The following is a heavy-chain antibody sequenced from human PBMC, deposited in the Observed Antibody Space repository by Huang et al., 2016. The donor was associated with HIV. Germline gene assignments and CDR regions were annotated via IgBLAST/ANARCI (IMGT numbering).Heavy chain of an antibody. Sequence: QVQLVQSGAEVRKPGSSVKVSCRASGGSFNNFGINWVRQAPGQGLEWMGGIIPRFGTRNDAQRFEDIVTITADENTGVVHLEVTSLRSDDTAVYFCAKRGGAWGSPYAFDLWGPGTMVTVSS. V-gene: IGHV1-69*13. CDR2: IIPRFGTR. J-gene: IGHJ3*01. D-gene: IGHD3-16*01. CDR1: GGSFNNFG. CDR3: AKRGGAWGSPYAFDL.